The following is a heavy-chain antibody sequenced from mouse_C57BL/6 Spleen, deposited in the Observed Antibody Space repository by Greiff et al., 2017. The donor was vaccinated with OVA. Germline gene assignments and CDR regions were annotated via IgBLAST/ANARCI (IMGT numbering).Heavy chain of an antibody. J-gene: IGHJ4*01. CDR1: GYTFTSYW. CDR2: IDPSDSET. CDR3: ARGSERIDYAMDY. D-gene: IGHD6-1*01. Sequence: QVQLQQPGAELVRPGSSVKLSCKASGYTFTSYWMHWVKQRPIQGLEWIGNIDPSDSETHYNQKFKDKATLTVDKSSSTAYMQLSSLTSEDSAVYYCARGSERIDYAMDYWGQGTSVTVSS. V-gene: IGHV1-52*01.